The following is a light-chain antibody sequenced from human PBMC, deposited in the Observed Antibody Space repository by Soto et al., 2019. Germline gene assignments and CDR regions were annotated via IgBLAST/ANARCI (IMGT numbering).Light chain of an antibody. V-gene: IGLV2-14*03. Sequence: QSALTQPASVSGSPGQSIAISCTGTSSDVGGYNYVSWYQRHPGKTPKLIIYDVSNRPSGVSDRFSGSRSGNTASLTISGLQAEDEADYYCSSHTTSNTVVFGGGTKLTVL. CDR3: SSHTTSNTVV. J-gene: IGLJ3*02. CDR2: DVS. CDR1: SSDVGGYNY.